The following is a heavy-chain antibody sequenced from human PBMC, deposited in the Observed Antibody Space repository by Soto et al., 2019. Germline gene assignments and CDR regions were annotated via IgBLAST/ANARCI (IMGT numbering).Heavy chain of an antibody. Sequence: QVQLVLSGAEVKKPGASAKVSCKASGYTFTNNDVSWVRQATGQGLEWMGWVNPGSGDTGYAQKFQGTLTMTRDISIATAYMELNSLTSEDTAIYYCPRMDSFGSLNWFDPWGQGTLVTVSS. V-gene: IGHV1-8*01. D-gene: IGHD5-18*01. CDR3: PRMDSFGSLNWFDP. J-gene: IGHJ5*02. CDR1: GYTFTNND. CDR2: VNPGSGDT.